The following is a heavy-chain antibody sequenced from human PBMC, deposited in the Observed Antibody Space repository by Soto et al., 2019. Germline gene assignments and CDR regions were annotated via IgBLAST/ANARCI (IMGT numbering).Heavy chain of an antibody. CDR2: IYPGDSDT. Sequence: GESLKISCKGSGYSFTSYWIGWVRQMPGKGLEWMGIIYPGDSDTRYSPSFQGQVTISADKSISTAYLQWSSLKASDTAMYYCARSTLDGYNSYYYYGMDVWGQGTTVTVSS. V-gene: IGHV5-51*01. J-gene: IGHJ6*01. CDR1: GYSFTSYW. D-gene: IGHD5-12*01. CDR3: ARSTLDGYNSYYYYGMDV.